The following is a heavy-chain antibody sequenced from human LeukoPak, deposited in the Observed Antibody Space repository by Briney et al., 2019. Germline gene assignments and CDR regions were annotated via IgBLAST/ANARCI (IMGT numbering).Heavy chain of an antibody. CDR3: ARDRRYGSGSY. D-gene: IGHD3-10*01. V-gene: IGHV4-39*07. CDR2: TYDSGST. J-gene: IGHJ4*02. Sequence: SETLSLTCSVSGGSISSSSYYWGWIRQPPGKGLEWIGSTYDSGSTYNNPSLKSRVTISVDTSKNQFSLKLSSVTAADTAVYYCARDRRYGSGSYWGQGTLVTVSS. CDR1: GGSISSSSYY.